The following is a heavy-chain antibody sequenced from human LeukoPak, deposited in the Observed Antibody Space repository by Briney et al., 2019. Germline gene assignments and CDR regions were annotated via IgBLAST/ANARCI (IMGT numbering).Heavy chain of an antibody. Sequence: GASVKVSCKASGYTFTSYGISWVRQAPGQGLEWMGWISAYNGNTNYAQKLQGRGTMTTDTSTSTAYMELRSLRSDDTAVYYCARTLVVVPAAIVNWFDPWGQGTLVTVSS. CDR3: ARTLVVVPAAIVNWFDP. CDR2: ISAYNGNT. V-gene: IGHV1-18*01. J-gene: IGHJ5*02. CDR1: GYTFTSYG. D-gene: IGHD2-2*02.